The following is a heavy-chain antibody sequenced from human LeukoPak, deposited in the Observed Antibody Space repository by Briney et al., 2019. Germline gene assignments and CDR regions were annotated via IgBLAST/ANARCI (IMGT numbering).Heavy chain of an antibody. CDR3: ARGRHERPLTYSSGWPNDY. J-gene: IGHJ4*02. CDR1: GGSISSSSYY. D-gene: IGHD6-19*01. Sequence: PSETLSLTCTVSGGSISSSSYYWGWIRQPPGKGLEWIGSIYYSGSTYYNPSLKSRVTISVDTSKNQFSLKLSSVTAADTAVYYCARGRHERPLTYSSGWPNDYWGQGTLVTVSS. CDR2: IYYSGST. V-gene: IGHV4-39*07.